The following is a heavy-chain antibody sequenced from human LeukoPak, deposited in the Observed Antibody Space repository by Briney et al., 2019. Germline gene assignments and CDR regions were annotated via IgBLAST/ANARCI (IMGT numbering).Heavy chain of an antibody. CDR2: IWYDGSNK. Sequence: PGRSLRLSCVVSGFRCSSDGMHWVRQSPGKGLEWVAVIWYDGSNKYYADSVNGRFTISRDNSKNTLYLQMNSLRAEDTAVYYCARLAPELRNAFDIWGQGTMVTVSS. J-gene: IGHJ3*02. D-gene: IGHD1-14*01. CDR1: GFRCSSDG. V-gene: IGHV3-33*01. CDR3: ARLAPELRNAFDI.